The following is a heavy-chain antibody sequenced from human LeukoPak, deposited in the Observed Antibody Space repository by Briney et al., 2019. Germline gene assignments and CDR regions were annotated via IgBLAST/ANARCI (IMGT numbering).Heavy chain of an antibody. J-gene: IGHJ4*02. CDR1: GYTFTTYY. CDR3: ARDIVVVPAALRF. D-gene: IGHD2-2*01. CDR2: INPSGGST. Sequence: ASVKVSCKASGYTFTTYYIHWVRQAPGQGLEWMGIINPSGGSTTYAQKFQGRVTMTRDTSTSTVYMEVSSLKSEDTAVYYCARDIVVVPAALRFWGQGTLVTVSS. V-gene: IGHV1-46*01.